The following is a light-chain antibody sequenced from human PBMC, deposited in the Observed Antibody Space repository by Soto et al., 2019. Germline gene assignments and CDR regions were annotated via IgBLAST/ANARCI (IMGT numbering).Light chain of an antibody. CDR3: QQYNNWPPLT. J-gene: IGKJ1*01. Sequence: EIVMTQSPATLSVSPGERATLSCRASQSVSSNLAWYQQKSGQAPRLLMYGASTRATGIPARFSGSGSGTEFTLTFSSLQSEDFAVYYCQQYNNWPPLTFGQGTKVEIK. V-gene: IGKV3-15*01. CDR1: QSVSSN. CDR2: GAS.